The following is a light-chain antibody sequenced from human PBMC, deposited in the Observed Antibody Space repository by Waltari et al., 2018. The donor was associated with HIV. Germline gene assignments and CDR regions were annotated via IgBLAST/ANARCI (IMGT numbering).Light chain of an antibody. CDR2: EDN. V-gene: IGLV6-57*04. CDR1: SGSIASNY. Sequence: NFMLTQPHSVSESPGKTVTISCTRSSGSIASNYVQWYQQRPGSAPTTVIYEDNQRPSGVPDLFSGSIDSSSNSASLTISGLKTEDEADYYCQSYDSSIWVFGGGTKLTVL. CDR3: QSYDSSIWV. J-gene: IGLJ3*02.